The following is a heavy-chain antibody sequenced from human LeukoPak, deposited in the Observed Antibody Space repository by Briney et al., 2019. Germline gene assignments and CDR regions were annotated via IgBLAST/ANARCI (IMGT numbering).Heavy chain of an antibody. J-gene: IGHJ4*02. V-gene: IGHV3-30*18. CDR1: GFTFSSYG. D-gene: IGHD6-13*01. CDR3: AKGGGSSSWDFDY. CDR2: ISYDGSNK. Sequence: PGGSLRLSCAASGFTFSSYGMHWVRQAPGKGLEWVAVISYDGSNKYYADSVKGRFTISRDNSKNTLYLQMNSLRAEDTAVYYCAKGGGSSSWDFDYWGQGTLVTVSS.